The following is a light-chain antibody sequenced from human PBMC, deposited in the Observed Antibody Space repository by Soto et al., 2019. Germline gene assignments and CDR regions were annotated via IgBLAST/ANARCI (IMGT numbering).Light chain of an antibody. Sequence: EIVLTQSPGTLSLSSGERATLSCKTSQSVDNSYLAWYQHKHGQPPRLLIYGASGRATGIPDRFRASGSGSEFTLTINRLEPEDFAVYYCQDFDSPQWTFGQGTKVEN. J-gene: IGKJ1*01. CDR3: QDFDSPQWT. CDR1: QSVDNSY. CDR2: GAS. V-gene: IGKV3-20*01.